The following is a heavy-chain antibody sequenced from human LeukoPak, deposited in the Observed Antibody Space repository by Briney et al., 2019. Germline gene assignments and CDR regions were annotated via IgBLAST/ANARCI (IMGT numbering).Heavy chain of an antibody. CDR1: GGSLSGHY. CDR2: ISQSGST. Sequence: SETLSLTCAVYGGSLSGHYWSWIRQPPGKGLEWIGEISQSGSTNYNPSLKSRVTISLATSKNQFSLKLSSVTAADTAVYYCAREYSTSSTSFDYWGQGTLVTVSS. CDR3: AREYSTSSTSFDY. J-gene: IGHJ4*02. D-gene: IGHD6-6*01. V-gene: IGHV4-34*01.